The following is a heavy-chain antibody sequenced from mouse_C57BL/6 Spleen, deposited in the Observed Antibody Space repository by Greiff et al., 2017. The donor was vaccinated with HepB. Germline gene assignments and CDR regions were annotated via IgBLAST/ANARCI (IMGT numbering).Heavy chain of an antibody. J-gene: IGHJ1*03. Sequence: QVQLQQPGAELVMPGASVKLSCKASGYTFTSYWMHWVKQRPGQGLEWIGEIDPSDSYTNYNQKFKGKSTLTVDKSSSTAYMQLSSLTSEDSAVYYWARRDYGTFDWYFDVWGTGTTVTVSS. CDR1: GYTFTSYW. CDR3: ARRDYGTFDWYFDV. V-gene: IGHV1-69*01. CDR2: IDPSDSYT. D-gene: IGHD1-1*01.